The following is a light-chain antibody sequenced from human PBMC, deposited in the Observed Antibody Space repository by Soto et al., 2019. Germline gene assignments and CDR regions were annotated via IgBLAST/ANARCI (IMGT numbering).Light chain of an antibody. V-gene: IGKV3-20*01. CDR2: GVS. J-gene: IGKJ4*01. CDR1: QSVRSDY. Sequence: EIVLTQSPDTLSLSPGQRATLSCRASQSVRSDYFAWYQQKPGQAPRVIIFGVSTRATGVPDRFSGSGSGTDFTLTISRLEPEDFALYYWQQYGNSPLTFGGGTKVEIK. CDR3: QQYGNSPLT.